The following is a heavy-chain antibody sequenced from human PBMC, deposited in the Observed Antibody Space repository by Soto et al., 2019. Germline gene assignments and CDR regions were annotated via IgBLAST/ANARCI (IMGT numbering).Heavy chain of an antibody. V-gene: IGHV4-59*01. J-gene: IGHJ5*02. Sequence: SETLSLTCTVSGGSISSYYWSWIRQPPGKGLEWIGYIYYSGSTNYNPSLKSRVTISVDTSKNQFSLKLSSVTAADTAVYYCARARGGYCSSTSCPTNWFDPWGQGTLVTVSS. CDR1: GGSISSYY. CDR3: ARARGGYCSSTSCPTNWFDP. D-gene: IGHD2-2*01. CDR2: IYYSGST.